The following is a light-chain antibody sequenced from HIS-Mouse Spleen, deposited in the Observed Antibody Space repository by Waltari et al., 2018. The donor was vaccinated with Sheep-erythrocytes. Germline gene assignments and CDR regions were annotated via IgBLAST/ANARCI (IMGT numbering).Light chain of an antibody. Sequence: QSALTQPHSVSGSPGQSVTISCTGTSRDVGGYNYVSWYQQHPGKAPKLMIYDVSKRPSGVPDRFSGSKSGNTASLTISGLQAEDEADYYCCSYAGSYNHVFATGTKVTVL. J-gene: IGLJ1*01. V-gene: IGLV2-11*01. CDR2: DVS. CDR3: CSYAGSYNHV. CDR1: SRDVGGYNY.